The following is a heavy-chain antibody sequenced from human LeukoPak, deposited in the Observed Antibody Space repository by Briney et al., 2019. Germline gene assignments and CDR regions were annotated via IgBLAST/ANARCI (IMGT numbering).Heavy chain of an antibody. CDR1: GGSVGSAGYY. CDR2: IYYIRNT. D-gene: IGHD1-26*01. J-gene: IGHJ4*02. Sequence: PSETLSLTCTVSGGSVGSAGYYWSWIRQPPGGGLEWIGYIYYIRNTNYNPSLKSRVTMSLDPPKNQFPLKLNSVTAADTAVYYCARTQSQSGSYRYYSGYWGQGTLVTVSS. CDR3: ARTQSQSGSYRYYSGY. V-gene: IGHV4-61*08.